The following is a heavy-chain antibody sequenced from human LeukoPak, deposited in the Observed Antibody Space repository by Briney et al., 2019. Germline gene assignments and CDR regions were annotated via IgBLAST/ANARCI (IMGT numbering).Heavy chain of an antibody. CDR2: IYHSGST. V-gene: IGHV4-30-2*01. CDR1: GGSLSSGGYS. J-gene: IGHJ3*02. CDR3: ARGRRSDAFDI. Sequence: SETLSLTCAVSGGSLSSGGYSWSWIRQPPGKGLEWIGYIYHSGSTYYNPSLKSRVTISVDRSKNQFSLKLSSVTAADTAVYYCARGRRSDAFDIWGQGTMVTVSS.